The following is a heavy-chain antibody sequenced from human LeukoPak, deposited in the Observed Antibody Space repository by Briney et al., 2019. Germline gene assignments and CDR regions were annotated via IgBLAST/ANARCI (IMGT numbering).Heavy chain of an antibody. J-gene: IGHJ6*02. CDR2: IYYSGST. CDR1: GGSISSYY. CDR3: ARGGRFGEFTDSTYYYYYGMDV. Sequence: PSETLSLTCTVSGGSISSYYWSWIRQPPGKGLEWIGYIYYSGSTNYNPSLKSRVTISVDTSKNQFSLKLSSVTAADTAVYYCARGGRFGEFTDSTYYYYYGMDVWGQGTTVTVSS. D-gene: IGHD3-10*01. V-gene: IGHV4-59*01.